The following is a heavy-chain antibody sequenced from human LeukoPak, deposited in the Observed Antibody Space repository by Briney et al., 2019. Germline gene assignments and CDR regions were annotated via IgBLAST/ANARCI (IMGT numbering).Heavy chain of an antibody. D-gene: IGHD5-18*01. CDR3: ARDLGDTNYGMDV. Sequence: ASVKVSCKASGYTFIGYYMHWVRQAPGQGLEWMGWINPNSGGTNYAQKFQGRVTMTRDTSISTAYMELSRLRSDDTAVYYCARDLGDTNYGMDVWGQGTTVTVSS. J-gene: IGHJ6*02. V-gene: IGHV1-2*02. CDR2: INPNSGGT. CDR1: GYTFIGYY.